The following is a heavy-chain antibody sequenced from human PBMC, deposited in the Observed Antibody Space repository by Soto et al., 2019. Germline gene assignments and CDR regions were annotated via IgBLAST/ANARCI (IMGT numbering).Heavy chain of an antibody. CDR1: GFTFSTYI. J-gene: IGHJ6*02. Sequence: GGSLRHSCGGSGFTFSTYIINWGRQAPGKGLEWVSSISSRSDIYYADSVKGRFTISRDNAKNSVSLQMNSLRAEDTAVYYCAREYTAWPLAYGLDVWGQGTTVTVSS. D-gene: IGHD2-2*02. CDR3: AREYTAWPLAYGLDV. V-gene: IGHV3-21*01. CDR2: ISSRSDI.